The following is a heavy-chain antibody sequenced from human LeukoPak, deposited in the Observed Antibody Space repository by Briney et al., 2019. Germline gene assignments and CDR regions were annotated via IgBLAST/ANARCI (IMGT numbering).Heavy chain of an antibody. CDR3: AAGTAADF. J-gene: IGHJ4*02. CDR1: GIPFSDYY. Sequence: PGGSLRLSCVVSGIPFSDYYMNWIRQAPGEGLEWISYISSSSSYTDYADSVKGRFTISRDNAKSALYLHLNNLRLEDTAVYYCAAGTAADFWGQGTLVTVSP. D-gene: IGHD6-13*01. CDR2: ISSSSSYT. V-gene: IGHV3-11*03.